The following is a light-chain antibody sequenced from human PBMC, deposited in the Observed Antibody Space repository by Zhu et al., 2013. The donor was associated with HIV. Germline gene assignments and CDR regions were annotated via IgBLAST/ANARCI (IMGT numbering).Light chain of an antibody. CDR2: GAS. CDR1: LTIATNY. CDR3: QQRSDWPPSLT. V-gene: IGKV3D-20*02. J-gene: IGKJ4*01. Sequence: EIVLTQSPGTLSLSPGERGTLSCRASLTIATNYVAWYQQKPGQAPRLLIYGASTRATNIPARFRGSGSGTEFTLTISSLEPEDFAVYYCQQRSDWPPSLTFGGGTKVEIK.